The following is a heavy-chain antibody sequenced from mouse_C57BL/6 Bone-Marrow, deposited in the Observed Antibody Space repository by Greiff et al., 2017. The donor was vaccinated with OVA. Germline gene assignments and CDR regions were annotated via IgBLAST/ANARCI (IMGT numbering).Heavy chain of an antibody. V-gene: IGHV1-19*01. CDR1: GYTFTDYY. Sequence: VQLQQSGPVLVKPGASVKMSCKASGYTFTDYYMNWVKQSHGKSLEWIGVINPYNGGTSYNQKFKGKATLTVDKSSSTAYMELNSLTSEDSAVYYCARFKEWFSFDYWGQGTTITVSS. J-gene: IGHJ2*01. D-gene: IGHD1-3*01. CDR3: ARFKEWFSFDY. CDR2: INPYNGGT.